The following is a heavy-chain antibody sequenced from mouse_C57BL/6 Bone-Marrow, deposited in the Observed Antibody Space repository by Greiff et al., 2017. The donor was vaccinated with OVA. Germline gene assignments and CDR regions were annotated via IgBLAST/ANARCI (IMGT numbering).Heavy chain of an antibody. CDR1: GFTFSDYY. CDR2: ISNGGGST. CDR3: AREGV. J-gene: IGHJ4*01. Sequence: EVQLVESGGGLVQPGGSLKLSCAASGFTFSDYYMYWVRQTPEKRLEWVAYISNGGGSTYYPDTVKGRFTISSDNAKNTLYLQMSRLKSEDTAMYYCAREGVWGQGTSVTVSS. V-gene: IGHV5-12*01.